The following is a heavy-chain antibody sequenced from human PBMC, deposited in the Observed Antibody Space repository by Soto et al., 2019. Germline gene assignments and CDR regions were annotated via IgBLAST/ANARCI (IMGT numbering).Heavy chain of an antibody. Sequence: GGSLRLSCSTSGFTVRRNYMSLVRPAPGKGLEWVSVIYSGGSTCYADSVKGRFTISRDNSKNTLYLQMNSLRAEDTAVYYCARVWQLAPHYFDYWGQGTLVTVSS. CDR3: ARVWQLAPHYFDY. J-gene: IGHJ4*02. CDR1: GFTVRRNY. CDR2: IYSGGST. V-gene: IGHV3-66*01. D-gene: IGHD6-6*01.